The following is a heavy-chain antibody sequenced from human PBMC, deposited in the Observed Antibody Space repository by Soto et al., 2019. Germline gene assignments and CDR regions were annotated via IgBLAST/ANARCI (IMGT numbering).Heavy chain of an antibody. V-gene: IGHV4-61*01. D-gene: IGHD1-7*01. CDR3: ARSRAVRGQGITGTTIGWFDP. J-gene: IGHJ5*02. CDR1: GGSVSSGSYY. CDR2: IYYSGST. Sequence: SATLSLTCTVSGGSVSSGSYYWSWLRQPPGKELEWIGYIYYSGSTNYNPSLKSRVTISVDTSKNQFSLKLSSVTAADTAVYYCARSRAVRGQGITGTTIGWFDPWGQGTLVTVSS.